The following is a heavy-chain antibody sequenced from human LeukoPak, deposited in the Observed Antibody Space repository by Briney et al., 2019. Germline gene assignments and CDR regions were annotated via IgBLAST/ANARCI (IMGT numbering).Heavy chain of an antibody. CDR3: ARSPDYDSTGYGY. D-gene: IGHD3-22*01. CDR1: SGSISSGSLY. CDR2: IYTSGST. Sequence: SQTLSLTCTVSSGSISSGSLYWNWIRQPAGKGLEWIGRIYTSGSTNYNPSLKSRVTISVDTSKNHFSLKLSSVTAADTAVYYCARSPDYDSTGYGYWGRGTLVTVSS. J-gene: IGHJ4*02. V-gene: IGHV4-61*02.